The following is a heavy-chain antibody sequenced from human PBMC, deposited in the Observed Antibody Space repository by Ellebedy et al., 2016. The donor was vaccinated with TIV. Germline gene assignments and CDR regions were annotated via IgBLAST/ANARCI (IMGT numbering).Heavy chain of an antibody. V-gene: IGHV4-59*11. CDR3: ARDGWATMLRWESS. Sequence: MPSETLSPTCLVSGGSISSHYLNWIRQPPGKGLEWIGYLYYSGSTNYNPSLKSRVTISVDTSKNQFSLQLRSVTAADTAVYFCARDGWATMLRWESSWGQGTLVTVSS. CDR2: LYYSGST. D-gene: IGHD3-10*01. J-gene: IGHJ4*02. CDR1: GGSISSHY.